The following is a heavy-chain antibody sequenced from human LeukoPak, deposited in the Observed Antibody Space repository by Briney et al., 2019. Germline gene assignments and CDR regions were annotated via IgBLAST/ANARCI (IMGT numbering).Heavy chain of an antibody. J-gene: IGHJ5*02. Sequence: ASVKVSCKASGYTFTGYYMHWVRQAPGQGLEWMGWINPNSGGTNYAQKFQGRVTMTRDTSISTAYMELSRLRSDDTAVYYCARVGQWLVHDWFDPWGRGTLVTVSS. CDR3: ARVGQWLVHDWFDP. D-gene: IGHD6-19*01. CDR1: GYTFTGYY. CDR2: INPNSGGT. V-gene: IGHV1-2*02.